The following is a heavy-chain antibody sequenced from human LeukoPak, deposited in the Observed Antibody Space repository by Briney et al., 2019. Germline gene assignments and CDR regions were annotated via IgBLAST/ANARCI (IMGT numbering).Heavy chain of an antibody. CDR3: ARESMVRGFSAD. J-gene: IGHJ4*02. D-gene: IGHD3-10*01. CDR2: IGTSSDST. Sequence: PGGSLRLSCVASEFTFSFYSMNWVRQAPGKGLEWVSYIGTSSDSTYYADSVKGRFTISRDNAKNSLYLQMNSLRVEDTAVYYCARESMVRGFSADWGQGTLVTVSS. V-gene: IGHV3-48*01. CDR1: EFTFSFYS.